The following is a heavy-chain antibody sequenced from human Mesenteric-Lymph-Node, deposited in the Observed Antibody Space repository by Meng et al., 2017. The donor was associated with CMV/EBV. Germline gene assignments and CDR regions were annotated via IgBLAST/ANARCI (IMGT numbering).Heavy chain of an antibody. Sequence: QVQLQPWGEGLLKPSEPLSLTCAVYGGSFSGYYWSWIRQPPGKGLEWIGEINHSGSTNYNPSLKSRVTISVDTSKNQFSLKLSSVTAADTAVYYCARHQRWLKSEGGFNYWGQGTLVTVSS. CDR1: GGSFSGYY. D-gene: IGHD4-23*01. J-gene: IGHJ4*02. V-gene: IGHV4-34*01. CDR3: ARHQRWLKSEGGFNY. CDR2: INHSGST.